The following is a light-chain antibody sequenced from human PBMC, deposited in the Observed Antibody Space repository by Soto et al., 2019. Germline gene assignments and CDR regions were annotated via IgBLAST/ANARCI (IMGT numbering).Light chain of an antibody. CDR2: AAS. CDR1: QSISSY. CDR3: QQSYSTPRYT. V-gene: IGKV1-39*01. Sequence: DIPMTQSPSSLSSSVGERVTITCRASQSISSYLNWYQQKPGKAPKLLIYAASSLPSGVPSRFSGSGSGTDFTLTISSLQPEDFATYYCQQSYSTPRYTFGQGTKLEIK. J-gene: IGKJ2*01.